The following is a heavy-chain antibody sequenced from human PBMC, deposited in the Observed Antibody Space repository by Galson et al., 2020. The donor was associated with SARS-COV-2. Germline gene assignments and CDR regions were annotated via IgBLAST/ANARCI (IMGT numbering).Heavy chain of an antibody. CDR1: GGSFSHYS. Sequence: SETLSLTCTVYGGSFSHYSWSWIRQPPGKGLEWIAEVNHSGRTNYNPSLMSRVTMSVDTSKKQFSLKLTSVTAADTAIYFCARGPPATNLALTPDPDHWGQGTLVTISS. CDR3: ARGPPATNLALTPDPDH. D-gene: IGHD3-9*01. V-gene: IGHV4-34*01. J-gene: IGHJ4*02. CDR2: VNHSGRT.